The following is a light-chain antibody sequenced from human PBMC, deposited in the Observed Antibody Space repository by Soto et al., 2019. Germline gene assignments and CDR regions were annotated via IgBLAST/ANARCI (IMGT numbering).Light chain of an antibody. Sequence: EIVMTQSPATLSVSPGERATLSCRASQSVSSNLAWYQQKPGQAPRLLIYGASTRATGIPARFSGSGAGTEFTLTISSLHAEDFAVYCCQHYNNWPTFGQGTKVDIK. V-gene: IGKV3-15*01. CDR1: QSVSSN. CDR3: QHYNNWPT. J-gene: IGKJ1*01. CDR2: GAS.